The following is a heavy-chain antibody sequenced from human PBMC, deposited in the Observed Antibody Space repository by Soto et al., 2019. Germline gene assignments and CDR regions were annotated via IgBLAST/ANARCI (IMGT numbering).Heavy chain of an antibody. Sequence: SDTLSLTCTVSGASITFGGYSWSWIRQTPGKGLEWIGYINHLETTFYNPSFESRLTLSIDRAKNQFSLKLHSMSAADRAVYFCARGGGSDSFDYWGQGILVTVSS. J-gene: IGHJ4*02. CDR1: GASITFGGYS. V-gene: IGHV4-30-2*01. D-gene: IGHD1-26*01. CDR2: INHLETT. CDR3: ARGGGSDSFDY.